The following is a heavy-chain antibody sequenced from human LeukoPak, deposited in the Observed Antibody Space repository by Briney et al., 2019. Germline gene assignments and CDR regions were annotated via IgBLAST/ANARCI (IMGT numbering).Heavy chain of an antibody. D-gene: IGHD3-10*01. CDR1: GGSVRSGSYY. CDR2: IYYSGST. CDR3: ARSQNYYGSGDY. J-gene: IGHJ4*02. V-gene: IGHV4-61*01. Sequence: SETLSLTCTVSGGSVRSGSYYWSWIRQPPGKGLEWIGYIYYSGSTNYNPSLKSRVTISVDTSKNQFSLKLSSVTAADTAVYYCARSQNYYGSGDYWSQGTLVTVSS.